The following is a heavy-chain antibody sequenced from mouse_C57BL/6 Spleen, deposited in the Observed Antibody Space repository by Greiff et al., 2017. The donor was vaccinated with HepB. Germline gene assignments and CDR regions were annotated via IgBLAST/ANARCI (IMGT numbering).Heavy chain of an antibody. CDR2: IDPETGGT. D-gene: IGHD1-1*01. Sequence: VQLQQSGAELVRPGASVTLSCKASGYTFTDYEMHWVKQTPVHGLEWIGAIDPETGGTAYNQKFKGKAILTADKSSSTAYMELRSLTSEDSAVYYCTRGTTVVSYFDYWGQGTTLTVSS. V-gene: IGHV1-15*01. CDR3: TRGTTVVSYFDY. J-gene: IGHJ2*01. CDR1: GYTFTDYE.